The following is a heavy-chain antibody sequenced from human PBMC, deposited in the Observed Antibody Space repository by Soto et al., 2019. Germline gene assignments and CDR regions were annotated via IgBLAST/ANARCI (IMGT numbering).Heavy chain of an antibody. CDR1: GGTFSSYA. J-gene: IGHJ6*02. D-gene: IGHD3-22*01. Sequence: SVKVSCKASGGTFSSYAISWVRQAPGQGLEWMGGIIPIFGTAIYAQKFQGRVTITADESTSTAYMELSSLRSEDTAVYYCASPYDSSGFPHYYYYGMDVWGQGTTVTVSS. CDR2: IIPIFGTA. CDR3: ASPYDSSGFPHYYYYGMDV. V-gene: IGHV1-69*13.